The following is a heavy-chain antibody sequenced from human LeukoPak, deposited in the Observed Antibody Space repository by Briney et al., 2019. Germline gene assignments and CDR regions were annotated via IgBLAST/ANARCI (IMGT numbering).Heavy chain of an antibody. CDR3: AKGAVAGPKLYYFDY. Sequence: GGSLRLSCAASGFTFSSYGMSWVRQAPGKGLEWVSAISGSGGSTYYADSVKGRFTISRDNSKNTLYLQMNSLRAEDTAVYYCAKGAVAGPKLYYFDYWGQGTLVTVSS. CDR2: ISGSGGST. D-gene: IGHD6-19*01. CDR1: GFTFSSYG. J-gene: IGHJ4*02. V-gene: IGHV3-23*01.